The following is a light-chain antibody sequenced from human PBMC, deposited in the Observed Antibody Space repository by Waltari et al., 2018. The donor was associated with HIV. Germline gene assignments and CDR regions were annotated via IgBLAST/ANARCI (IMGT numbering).Light chain of an antibody. Sequence: QSALTQPASVSGSPGQSITIPCTATALHIGSMTCVSWYQQFSGRAPQLIIYGGSTPSSRVSHRFSASNSGKTASLTISGLQTADEAIYYCCAYVGTLTPAFGGGTQLTVL. CDR1: ALHIGSMTC. V-gene: IGLV2-23*01. CDR3: CAYVGTLTPA. CDR2: GGS. J-gene: IGLJ3*02.